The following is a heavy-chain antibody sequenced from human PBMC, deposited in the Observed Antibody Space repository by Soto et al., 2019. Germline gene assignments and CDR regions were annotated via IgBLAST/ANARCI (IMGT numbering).Heavy chain of an antibody. J-gene: IGHJ5*02. CDR3: ARAEIVVVVAARYNWFDP. V-gene: IGHV1-46*01. CDR1: GYTFTSYY. D-gene: IGHD2-15*01. CDR2: INPSGGST. Sequence: QVQLVQSGAEVKKPGASVKVSCKASGYTFTSYYMHWVRQAPGQGLEWMGIINPSGGSTSYAQKFQGRVNMARDTSTSTDYMELSSLRSEDTVVYYCARAEIVVVVAARYNWFDPWGQGTLVTVSS.